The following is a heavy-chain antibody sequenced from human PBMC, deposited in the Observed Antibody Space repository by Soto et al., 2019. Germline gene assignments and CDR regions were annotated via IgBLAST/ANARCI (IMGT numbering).Heavy chain of an antibody. CDR1: GYTFTNYG. V-gene: IGHV1-18*01. Sequence: QVQLVQSGAEVKKPGASVKVSCKASGYTFTNYGISWVRQAPGQGLEWMGWISAYNGNTKYAQKLQGRVTMTTDTTTSTAYMELRTLRSHDTAEYYCAGDRRDQLLINNWIDPWSQGTLVTVSS. CDR3: AGDRRDQLLINNWIDP. J-gene: IGHJ5*02. CDR2: ISAYNGNT. D-gene: IGHD2-2*01.